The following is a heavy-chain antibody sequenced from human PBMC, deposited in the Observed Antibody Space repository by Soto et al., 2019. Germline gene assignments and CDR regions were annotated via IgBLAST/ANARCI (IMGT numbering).Heavy chain of an antibody. J-gene: IGHJ5*02. D-gene: IGHD2-15*01. CDR1: GFTFSSYA. CDR3: AKDQGGCSGGSCYPRGWFDP. CDR2: ISGSGGST. Sequence: EVQLLESGGGLVQPGGSLRLSCAASGFTFSSYAMSWVRQAPGKGLEWVSAISGSGGSTYYADSVKGRFTISRDTSKNTLYLQVKSLRAEDTAVYYCAKDQGGCSGGSCYPRGWFDPWGQGTLVTVSS. V-gene: IGHV3-23*01.